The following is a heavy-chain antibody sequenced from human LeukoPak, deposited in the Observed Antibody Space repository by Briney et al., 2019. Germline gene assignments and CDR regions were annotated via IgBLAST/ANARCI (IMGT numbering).Heavy chain of an antibody. CDR1: GFTFSSYG. D-gene: IGHD6-19*01. V-gene: IGHV3-33*01. Sequence: PGRSLRLSCAASGFTFSSYGMHWVRQAPGKGLEWVAVIWYDGSNKYYADSVKGRFTISRDNSKNTLYLQMNSLRAEDTAVYYCARDRLAVAGTKVGYYFDYWGQGTLVTVSS. CDR3: ARDRLAVAGTKVGYYFDY. J-gene: IGHJ4*02. CDR2: IWYDGSNK.